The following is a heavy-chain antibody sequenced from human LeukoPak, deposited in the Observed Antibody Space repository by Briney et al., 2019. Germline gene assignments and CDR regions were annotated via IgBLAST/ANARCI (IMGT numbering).Heavy chain of an antibody. CDR1: GFTFNTYG. Sequence: HPGGSLRLSCAVSGFTFNTYGIHWVRQTPGKGLEWVALISYDGSNKYYADSVKGRFTISRDNSKNTLYLQMNSLRVEDTAVYYCAKSWNYYDSSGDDALDIWGQGTMVTVSS. CDR2: ISYDGSNK. J-gene: IGHJ3*02. CDR3: AKSWNYYDSSGDDALDI. D-gene: IGHD3-22*01. V-gene: IGHV3-30*18.